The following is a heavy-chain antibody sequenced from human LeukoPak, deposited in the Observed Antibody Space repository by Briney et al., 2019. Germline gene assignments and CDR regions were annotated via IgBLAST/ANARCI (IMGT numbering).Heavy chain of an antibody. V-gene: IGHV4-59*08. CDR3: ARLINYDILTGYYTYYFDY. Sequence: SETLSLTCTVSGGSISSYYWSWIRQPPGKGLEWIGYIYYSGSTIYNPSLKSRVTISVDTSKNQFSLKLSSVTAADTAVYYCARLINYDILTGYYTYYFDYWGQGTLVTVSS. D-gene: IGHD3-9*01. J-gene: IGHJ4*02. CDR2: IYYSGST. CDR1: GGSISSYY.